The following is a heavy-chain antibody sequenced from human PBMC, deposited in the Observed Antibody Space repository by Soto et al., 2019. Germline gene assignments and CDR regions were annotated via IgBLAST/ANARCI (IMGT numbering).Heavy chain of an antibody. J-gene: IGHJ6*02. CDR1: GFTFSSYG. Sequence: GGSLRLSCAASGFTFSSYGMDWVRQAPGKGLEWVAVISYDGSNKYYADSVKGRFTISRDNSKNTLYLQMNSLRAEDTAVYYCAKDPFYYDSSGYPLESLYYYGMDVWGQGTTVTVSS. D-gene: IGHD3-22*01. CDR2: ISYDGSNK. CDR3: AKDPFYYDSSGYPLESLYYYGMDV. V-gene: IGHV3-30*18.